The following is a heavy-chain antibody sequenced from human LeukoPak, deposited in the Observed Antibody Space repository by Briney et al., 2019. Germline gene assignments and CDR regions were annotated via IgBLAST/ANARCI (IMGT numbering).Heavy chain of an antibody. Sequence: ASVRVSCKASGYSFTDYYLHWVRQAPGQGLEWMGWMKPESGKTGTAQGFQGRVTLTRDTSTSTAYMEVTRLTSDDTAIYYCARDKNPTVFDYWGQGTLVTVSS. V-gene: IGHV1-2*02. CDR2: MKPESGKT. CDR1: GYSFTDYY. J-gene: IGHJ4*01. CDR3: ARDKNPTVFDY.